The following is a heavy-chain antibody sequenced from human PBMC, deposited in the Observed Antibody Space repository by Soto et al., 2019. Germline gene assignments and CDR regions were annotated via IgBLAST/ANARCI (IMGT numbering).Heavy chain of an antibody. D-gene: IGHD4-17*01. CDR1: GGSFSGYF. CDR2: INHSGST. V-gene: IGHV4-34*01. Sequence: SETLSLTCAVYGGSFSGYFWSWIRQPPGKGLEWIGEINHSGSTNYNPSLKSRVTISVDTSKNQFSLRLSSVTAADTAVYYCARGRGDTVLTPWWFDPWGRGSLVTVS. J-gene: IGHJ5*02. CDR3: ARGRGDTVLTPWWFDP.